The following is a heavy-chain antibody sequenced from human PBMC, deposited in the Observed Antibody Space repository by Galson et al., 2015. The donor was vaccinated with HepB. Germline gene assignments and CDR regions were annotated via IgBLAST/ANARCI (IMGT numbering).Heavy chain of an antibody. D-gene: IGHD3-10*01. CDR2: TYWDDDK. J-gene: IGHJ3*02. Sequence: PALVKPTQTLTLTCSFSGFSLNTFGAGVGWIRQPAGKALEWLAVTYWDDDKHFSPSLQTRLTITKDTSNNQVVLTMTNMDPRDTGTYYCANRKADSSSGSYVGNGFDIWGQGTMVTVSS. V-gene: IGHV2-5*02. CDR1: GFSLNTFGAG. CDR3: ANRKADSSSGSYVGNGFDI.